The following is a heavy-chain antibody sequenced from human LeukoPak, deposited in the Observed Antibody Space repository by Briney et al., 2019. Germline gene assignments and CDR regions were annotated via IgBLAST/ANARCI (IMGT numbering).Heavy chain of an antibody. D-gene: IGHD3-10*01. CDR3: ANYYGLGSYFGY. V-gene: IGHV3-23*01. CDR2: ISGSGGST. Sequence: GGSLRLSCAASGFTFSSYAMSWVRQAPGKGLEWVSAISGSGGSTDYADSVKGRFTISRDNSKNTLYLQMNSLRAEDTAVYYCANYYGLGSYFGYWGQGTLVTVSS. J-gene: IGHJ4*02. CDR1: GFTFSSYA.